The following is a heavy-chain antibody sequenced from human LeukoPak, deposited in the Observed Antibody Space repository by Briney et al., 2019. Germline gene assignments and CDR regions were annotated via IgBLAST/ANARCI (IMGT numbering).Heavy chain of an antibody. CDR1: GGSFSGYY. Sequence: SETLPLTCAVYGGSFSGYYWSWIRQPPGKGLEWIGEINHSGSTNYNPSLKSRVTISVDTSKNQFSLKLSSVTAADTAVYYCARATRLRFFSSNWFDPWGQGTLVTVSS. CDR2: INHSGST. D-gene: IGHD3-3*01. J-gene: IGHJ5*02. V-gene: IGHV4-34*01. CDR3: ARATRLRFFSSNWFDP.